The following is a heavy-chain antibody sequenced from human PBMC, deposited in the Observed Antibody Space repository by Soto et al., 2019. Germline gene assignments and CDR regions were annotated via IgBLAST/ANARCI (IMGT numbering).Heavy chain of an antibody. CDR1: GFTFSSYG. CDR3: ARDLGYCSGGSCYPAEYFQH. V-gene: IGHV3-33*01. CDR2: IWYDGSNK. Sequence: SLRLSCAASGFTFSSYGMHWVRQAPGKGLEWVAVIWYDGSNKYYADSVKGRFTISRDNSKNTLYLQMNSLRAEDTAVYYCARDLGYCSGGSCYPAEYFQHWGQGTLVTVSS. D-gene: IGHD2-15*01. J-gene: IGHJ1*01.